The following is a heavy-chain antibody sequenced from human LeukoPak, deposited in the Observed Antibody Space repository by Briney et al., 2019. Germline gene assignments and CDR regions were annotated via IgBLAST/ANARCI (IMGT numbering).Heavy chain of an antibody. CDR3: ASGAYSYGVDY. D-gene: IGHD5-18*01. V-gene: IGHV3-30*04. CDR2: ISYDGSNK. Sequence: GGALRPSLAASGFTLSRYAFDRGRPAPRKGVGGVAVISYDGSNKYYADSVKGRFTISRDNSKNTLYLQMNSLRAEDTAVYYCASGAYSYGVDYWGQGTLVTVSS. CDR1: GFTLSRYA. J-gene: IGHJ4*02.